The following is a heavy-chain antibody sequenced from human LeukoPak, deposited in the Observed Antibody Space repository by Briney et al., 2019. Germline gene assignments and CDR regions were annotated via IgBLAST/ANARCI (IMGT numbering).Heavy chain of an antibody. CDR2: ISAYNGNT. D-gene: IGHD6-13*01. CDR3: ARALRVGYSSSWGSFDY. Sequence: GASVKVSCKASGYTFTSYGISWVRQAPGQGLEWMGWISAYNGNTNYAQKFQGRVTITADESTSTAYMELSSLRSEDTAVYYCARALRVGYSSSWGSFDYWGQGTLVTVSS. J-gene: IGHJ4*02. CDR1: GYTFTSYG. V-gene: IGHV1-18*01.